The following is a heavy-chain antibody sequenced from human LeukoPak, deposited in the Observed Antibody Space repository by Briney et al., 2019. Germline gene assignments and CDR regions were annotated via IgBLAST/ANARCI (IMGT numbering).Heavy chain of an antibody. D-gene: IGHD3-9*01. V-gene: IGHV4-61*02. CDR2: IYTSGST. CDR1: GGSISSGSYY. Sequence: SETLSLTCTVSGGSISSGSYYWSWIRQPAGKGLEWIGRIYTSGSTYYNPSLKSRVTISVDTSKNQFSLKLSSVTAADTAVYYCARLGGIGTIYGTGDYWGQGTLVTVSS. CDR3: ARLGGIGTIYGTGDY. J-gene: IGHJ4*02.